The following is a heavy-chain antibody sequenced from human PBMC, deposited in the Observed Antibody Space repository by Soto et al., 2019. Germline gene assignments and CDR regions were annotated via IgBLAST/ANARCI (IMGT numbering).Heavy chain of an antibody. CDR3: AKDLSPLGWYYGMDV. CDR1: GFTFSSYG. Sequence: GGSLRLSCAASGFTFSSYGMHWVRQAPGKGLEWVAVISYDGSNKYYADSVKGRFTISRDNSKNTLYLQMNSLRAEDTAVYYCAKDLSPLGWYYGMDVWGQGTTVTVSS. CDR2: ISYDGSNK. V-gene: IGHV3-30*18. J-gene: IGHJ6*02.